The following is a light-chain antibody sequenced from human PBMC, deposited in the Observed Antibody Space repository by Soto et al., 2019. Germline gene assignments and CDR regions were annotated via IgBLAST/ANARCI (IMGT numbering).Light chain of an antibody. CDR3: GTWDSSLSAYV. Sequence: QAVLTQPPSVSAAPGQKVTISCSGSSSNIRNNYVSWYQQVPGTAPKLLIYDNNKRPSGIPDRFSGSKSGTSATLGITGLQTGDEADYYCGTWDSSLSAYVFGTGTKVTVL. CDR2: DNN. J-gene: IGLJ1*01. CDR1: SSNIRNNY. V-gene: IGLV1-51*01.